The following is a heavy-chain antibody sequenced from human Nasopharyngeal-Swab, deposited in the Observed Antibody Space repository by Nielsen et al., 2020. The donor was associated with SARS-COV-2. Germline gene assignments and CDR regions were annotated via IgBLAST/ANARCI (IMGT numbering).Heavy chain of an antibody. Sequence: GESLKISCAASGFTFSSYNMNWVRQAPGKGLEWVSSISSSSSYIYYADSVKGRFTISRDNAKNSLYLQMNSLRAEDTAVYYCARDLICSSTSCYSYGMDVWGQGTTVTVSS. D-gene: IGHD2-2*01. CDR2: ISSSSSYI. CDR1: GFTFSSYN. V-gene: IGHV3-21*04. CDR3: ARDLICSSTSCYSYGMDV. J-gene: IGHJ6*02.